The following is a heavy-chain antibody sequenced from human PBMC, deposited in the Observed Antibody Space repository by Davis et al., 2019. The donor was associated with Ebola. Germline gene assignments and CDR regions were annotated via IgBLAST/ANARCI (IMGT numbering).Heavy chain of an antibody. V-gene: IGHV1-2*06. CDR1: GYTFTSYY. J-gene: IGHJ3*02. CDR3: AREKWDITIIVVAKEAFDI. CDR2: INPNSGGT. D-gene: IGHD3-22*01. Sequence: AASVKVSCKASGYTFTSYYMHWVRQAPGQGLEWMGRINPNSGGTNYAQKFQGRVTMTRDTSISTAYMELSRLRSDDTAVYYCAREKWDITIIVVAKEAFDIWGQGTMVTVSS.